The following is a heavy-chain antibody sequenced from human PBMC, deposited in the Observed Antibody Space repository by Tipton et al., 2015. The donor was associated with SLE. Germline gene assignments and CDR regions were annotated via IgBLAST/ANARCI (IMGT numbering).Heavy chain of an antibody. CDR1: GFTFSSYW. CDR3: AKRPVTTATVYFDY. V-gene: IGHV3-74*01. D-gene: IGHD4-17*01. Sequence: SLRFSCAASGFTFSSYWMHWVRQAPGKGLVWVSRINSDGSNTSYADSVKGRFTISRDNSKNTLYLQMNSLRAEDTAVYYCAKRPVTTATVYFDYWGQGTLVTVSS. J-gene: IGHJ4*02. CDR2: INSDGSNT.